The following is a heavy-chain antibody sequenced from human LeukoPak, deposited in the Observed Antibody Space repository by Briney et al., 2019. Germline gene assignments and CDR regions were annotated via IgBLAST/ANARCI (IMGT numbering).Heavy chain of an antibody. D-gene: IGHD3-3*01. CDR3: ARHSNTGYITDY. J-gene: IGHJ4*02. V-gene: IGHV4-59*08. Sequence: PSETLSLTCTVSGDSINSYYWAWIRQPPGKGLEWIGYIYYSGSTNYNPSLKSRVTISVDTSKNQFSLKLSSVTAADTAVYYCARHSNTGYITDYWGQGTLVTVSS. CDR2: IYYSGST. CDR1: GDSINSYY.